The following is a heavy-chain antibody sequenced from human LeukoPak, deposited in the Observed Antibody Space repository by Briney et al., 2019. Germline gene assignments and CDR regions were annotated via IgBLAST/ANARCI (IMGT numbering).Heavy chain of an antibody. CDR2: ISWNSGSI. Sequence: PGRSLRLSCAASGFTFDDYAMHWVRQAPGKGLEWVSGISWNSGSIGYADSVKGRFTISRDNAKNSLYLQMNSLRAEDTALYYCAKDRSYGSGSYAGRLFDYWGQGTLVTVSS. CDR3: AKDRSYGSGSYAGRLFDY. V-gene: IGHV3-9*01. D-gene: IGHD3-10*01. J-gene: IGHJ4*02. CDR1: GFTFDDYA.